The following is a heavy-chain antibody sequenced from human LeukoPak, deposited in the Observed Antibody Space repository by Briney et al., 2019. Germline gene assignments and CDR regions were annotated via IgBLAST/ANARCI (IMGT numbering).Heavy chain of an antibody. CDR1: GFTFDDYA. CDR2: ISWNSGSI. CDR3: VKDLRGPRLGAFDI. Sequence: QPGRSLRLSCAASGFTFDDYAMHWVRQAPGKGLEWVSGISWNSGSIGYADSVKGRFTISRDNAKNSLYLQMNSLRAEDTALYYCVKDLRGPRLGAFDIWGQGTMVTVSS. J-gene: IGHJ3*02. D-gene: IGHD3-10*01. V-gene: IGHV3-9*01.